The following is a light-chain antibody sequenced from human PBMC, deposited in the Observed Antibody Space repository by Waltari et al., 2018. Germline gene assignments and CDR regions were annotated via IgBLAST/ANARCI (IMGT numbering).Light chain of an antibody. J-gene: IGKJ4*01. CDR2: AAS. V-gene: IGKV1-27*01. CDR3: QKYNSAPLT. CDR1: QAISNY. Sequence: DIQMTQSPSSLSASLGDRVAITFRASQAISNYLAWYQQKPGKVPKLLIYAASILQSGVPSRFSGTGSGTGFSLTISSLQPEDVATYYCQKYNSAPLTFGGGTKVEIK.